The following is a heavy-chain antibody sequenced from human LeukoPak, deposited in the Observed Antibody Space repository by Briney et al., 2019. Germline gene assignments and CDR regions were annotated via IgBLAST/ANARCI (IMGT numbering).Heavy chain of an antibody. D-gene: IGHD2-2*01. J-gene: IGHJ4*02. CDR3: ARGRAEMPPDY. Sequence: ASVKVSCKASGGTFSSYAISWVRQAPGQGLEWMGRIIPIFGIANYAQKFQGRVTITADKSTSTAYMELSSLRSEDTAVYYCARGRAEMPPDYWGQGTLVTVSS. CDR1: GGTFSSYA. V-gene: IGHV1-69*04. CDR2: IIPIFGIA.